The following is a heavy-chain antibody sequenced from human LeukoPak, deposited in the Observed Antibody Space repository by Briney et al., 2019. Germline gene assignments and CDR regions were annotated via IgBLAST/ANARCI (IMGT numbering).Heavy chain of an antibody. Sequence: GASVKVSCKASGYTFTSYYMHWVRQAPGQGLEWMGIINPSGGSTSYAQKFQGRVTMTRDMSTSTVYMELSSLRSEDTAVYYCARAGGIAAAQFDPWGQGTLVTVSS. V-gene: IGHV1-46*01. CDR1: GYTFTSYY. J-gene: IGHJ5*02. CDR2: INPSGGST. CDR3: ARAGGIAAAQFDP. D-gene: IGHD6-13*01.